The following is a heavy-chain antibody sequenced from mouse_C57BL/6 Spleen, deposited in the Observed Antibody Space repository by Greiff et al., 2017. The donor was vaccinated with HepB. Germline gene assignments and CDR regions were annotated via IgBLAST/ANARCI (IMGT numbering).Heavy chain of an antibody. V-gene: IGHV1-39*01. CDR3: ALAHYYGSSYYFDV. CDR1: GYSFTDYN. CDR2: INPNYGTT. Sequence: EVHLVESGPELVKPGASVKISCKASGYSFTDYNMNWVKQSNGKSLEWIGVINPNYGTTSYNQKFKGKATLTVDQSSSTAYMQLNSLTSEDSAVYYCALAHYYGSSYYFDVWGTGTTVTVSS. D-gene: IGHD1-1*01. J-gene: IGHJ1*03.